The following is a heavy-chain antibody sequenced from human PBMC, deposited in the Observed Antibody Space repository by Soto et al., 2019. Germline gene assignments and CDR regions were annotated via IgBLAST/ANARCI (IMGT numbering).Heavy chain of an antibody. CDR2: IWYDGSNK. V-gene: IGHV3-33*01. CDR3: ARDWPQWEGAAEDY. Sequence: QVQLVESGGGVVQPGRSLRLSCAASGFTFSSYGMHWVRQAPGKGLEWVAVIWYDGSNKYYADSVKGRFTISRDNSKNTLYLQMNSLRAEDTAVYYCARDWPQWEGAAEDYWGQGTLVTVSS. CDR1: GFTFSSYG. D-gene: IGHD1-26*01. J-gene: IGHJ4*02.